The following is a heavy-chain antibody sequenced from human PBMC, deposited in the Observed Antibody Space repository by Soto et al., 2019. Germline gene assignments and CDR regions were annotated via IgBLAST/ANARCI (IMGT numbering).Heavy chain of an antibody. J-gene: IGHJ5*02. V-gene: IGHV4-59*08. D-gene: IGHD3-16*01. CDR2: IYYSGST. CDR3: ARRGERGWFGL. Sequence: QVQLQESGPGLVKPSETLSLTCTVSGGSISSYYWNWIRQPPGKGLEWIGNIYYSGSTNYNPSLKRRGTISVDTSKNQFSLKVDSVTAADTAMYYCARRGERGWFGLWGQGTLVTVSS. CDR1: GGSISSYY.